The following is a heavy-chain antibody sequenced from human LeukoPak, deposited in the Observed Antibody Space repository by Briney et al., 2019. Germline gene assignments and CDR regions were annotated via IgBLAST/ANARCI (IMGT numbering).Heavy chain of an antibody. Sequence: GRSLRLSCAASGFTFSSYAMHWVRRAPGKGLEWVAVISYDGSNKYYADSVKGRLTISRDNSKNTLYLQMNSLRAEDTAVYYCARGIQLWTHLTTWGQGTLVTVSS. CDR1: GFTFSSYA. D-gene: IGHD5-18*01. J-gene: IGHJ5*02. CDR3: ARGIQLWTHLTT. V-gene: IGHV3-30*04. CDR2: ISYDGSNK.